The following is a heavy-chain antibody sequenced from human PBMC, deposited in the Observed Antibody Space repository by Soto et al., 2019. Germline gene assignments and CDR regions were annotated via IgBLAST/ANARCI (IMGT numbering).Heavy chain of an antibody. CDR1: GYSFTSFG. V-gene: IGHV1-18*01. Sequence: ASVKASCKASGYSFTSFGVNWVRQAPGQGLEWMGWVNAYNGNTNYAQKFQGRVTLTADTSTSTAYMEVGSLRSDDTAVYYCATGAAGVAAQVSWGQGTLGTVSS. J-gene: IGHJ4*02. CDR3: ATGAAGVAAQVS. D-gene: IGHD6-6*01. CDR2: VNAYNGNT.